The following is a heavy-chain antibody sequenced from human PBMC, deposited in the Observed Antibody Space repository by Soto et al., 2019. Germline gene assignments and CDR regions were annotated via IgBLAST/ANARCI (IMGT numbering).Heavy chain of an antibody. D-gene: IGHD3-22*01. CDR3: ARGYLMNYYDSSGYQGY. CDR2: INHSGST. CDR1: GGSFSGYY. J-gene: IGHJ4*02. Sequence: SETLSLTCAVYGGSFSGYYWSWIRQPPGKGLEWIGEINHSGSTNYNPSLKSRVTISVDTSKNQFSLKLSSVTAADTAVYYCARGYLMNYYDSSGYQGYWGQGTLVTVSS. V-gene: IGHV4-34*01.